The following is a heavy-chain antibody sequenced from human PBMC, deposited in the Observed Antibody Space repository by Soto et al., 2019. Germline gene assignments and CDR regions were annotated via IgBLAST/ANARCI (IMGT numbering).Heavy chain of an antibody. D-gene: IGHD4-17*01. CDR1: GFTFNIYA. V-gene: IGHV3-30-3*01. CDR2: ISFDGSKK. J-gene: IGHJ6*02. CDR3: AREDDYGYRYINYGLDV. Sequence: PGGSLRRSCAASGFTFNIYALHWVRQAPGKGLEWVAVISFDGSKKYYSDSVKGRFTISRDNLKNTLHLQMNNLRVEDAALYFCAREDDYGYRYINYGLDVWGQGTTVTVSS.